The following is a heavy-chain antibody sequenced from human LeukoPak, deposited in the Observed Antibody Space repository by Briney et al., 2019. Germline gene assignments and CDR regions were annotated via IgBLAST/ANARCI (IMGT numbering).Heavy chain of an antibody. Sequence: PGGSLRLSCAASGVTFSIYWMHWVRQAPGKGPVWVSRINNDGRSTSYADPVKGRFTISRDNAKNTLYLQMNSLRAEDTALYYCAPGDYRDYGGYFDYWGQGILVTVSS. CDR2: INNDGRST. CDR3: APGDYRDYGGYFDY. V-gene: IGHV3-74*01. CDR1: GVTFSIYW. J-gene: IGHJ4*02. D-gene: IGHD4-17*01.